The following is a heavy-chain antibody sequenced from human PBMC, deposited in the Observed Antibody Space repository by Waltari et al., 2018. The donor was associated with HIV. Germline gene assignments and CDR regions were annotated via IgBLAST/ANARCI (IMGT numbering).Heavy chain of an antibody. V-gene: IGHV3-33*01. CDR2: IWYDGENK. CDR1: GFTFSNFA. CDR3: ARGGYYYDIGGYYHY. D-gene: IGHD3-22*01. J-gene: IGHJ4*02. Sequence: QVQLVESGGGVVQPGRSLRLSCAASGFTFSNFAMHWVRQAPGKGLEGVVVIWYDGENKYYADSVKGRFTISRDKSKNTLYLQMNSLRVEDTAVYYCARGGYYYDIGGYYHYWGQGTLVTVSS.